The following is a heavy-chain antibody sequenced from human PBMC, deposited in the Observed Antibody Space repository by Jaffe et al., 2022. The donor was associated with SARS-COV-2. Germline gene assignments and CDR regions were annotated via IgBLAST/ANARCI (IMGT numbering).Heavy chain of an antibody. J-gene: IGHJ6*02. CDR3: AIATQGYYYYYGMDV. Sequence: EVQLVQSGAEVKKPGESLRISCKGSGYSFTSYWISWVRQMPGKGLEWMGRIDPSDSYTNYSPSFQGHVTISADKSISTAYLQWSSLKASDTAMYYCAIATQGYYYYYGMDVWGQGTTVTVSS. CDR1: GYSFTSYW. V-gene: IGHV5-10-1*03. CDR2: IDPSDSYT.